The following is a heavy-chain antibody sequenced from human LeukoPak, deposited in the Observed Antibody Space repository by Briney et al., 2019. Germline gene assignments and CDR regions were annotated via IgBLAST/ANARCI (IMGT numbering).Heavy chain of an antibody. J-gene: IGHJ5*02. CDR2: IYSGGTT. CDR3: ASKLTTGS. Sequence: GGSLRLSCLVSGFTVSSNYMSWVRQTPGKGLEWVSVIYSGGTTKYADFVKGRFTIYRDTSKNILYLQMNSLRVEDTAVYYCASKLTTGSWGQGTLVTVSS. V-gene: IGHV3-66*01. CDR1: GFTVSSNY. D-gene: IGHD4-17*01.